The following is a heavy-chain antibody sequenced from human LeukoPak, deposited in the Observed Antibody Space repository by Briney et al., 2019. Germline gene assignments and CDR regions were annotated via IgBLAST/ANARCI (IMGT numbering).Heavy chain of an antibody. CDR3: AEYYDNSGYGFPY. J-gene: IGHJ4*02. Sequence: GGSLRLSCAASGFTFSSYGMSWVRQAPGKGLEWVTFIRYDGSNKSYADSVKGRFTISRDNSKNTVYLQMNSLRPEDTAVYYCAEYYDNSGYGFPYWGQGTQVTVSS. CDR1: GFTFSSYG. CDR2: IRYDGSNK. D-gene: IGHD3-22*01. V-gene: IGHV3-30*02.